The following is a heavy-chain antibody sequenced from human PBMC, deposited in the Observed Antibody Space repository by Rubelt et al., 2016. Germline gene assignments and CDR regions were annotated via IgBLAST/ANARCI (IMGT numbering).Heavy chain of an antibody. J-gene: IGHJ3*02. CDR2: IYYSGST. Sequence: QVKLPESGPGLVKPSETLSLTCTVSGYSIRSGYYWGWIRQPPGKGLEWIGSIYYSGSTYSNPSLKRRVTISVDTSKIQFSLKLSSVTAADTAVYYCASLVPPLRNAFDIWGQGTMVTVSS. V-gene: IGHV4-38-2*02. CDR3: ASLVPPLRNAFDI. CDR1: GYSIRSGYY.